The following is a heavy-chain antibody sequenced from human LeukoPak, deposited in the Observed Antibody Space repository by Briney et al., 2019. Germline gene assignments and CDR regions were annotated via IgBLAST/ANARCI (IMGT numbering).Heavy chain of an antibody. D-gene: IGHD5-18*01. J-gene: IGHJ6*03. CDR1: GVSISSSSYY. Sequence: SETLSLTCTVSGVSISSSSYYWGCIRQPPGKGLEWSGRINYSGSTSYNPSLEGRVTISADTSKNQSSLKLSSVTAADTAVYYCARTTEGGYSYGYFYYYYMDVWGKGTTVTISS. CDR3: ARTTEGGYSYGYFYYYYMDV. V-gene: IGHV4-39*07. CDR2: INYSGST.